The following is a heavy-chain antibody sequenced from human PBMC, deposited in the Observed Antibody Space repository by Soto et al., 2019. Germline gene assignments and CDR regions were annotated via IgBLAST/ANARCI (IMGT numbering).Heavy chain of an antibody. J-gene: IGHJ4*02. CDR2: IYYSGST. CDR1: GGSISSGGYY. V-gene: IGHV4-31*03. CDR3: ARSSHSTVTPFDY. D-gene: IGHD4-17*01. Sequence: QVQLQEWGPGLVKPSQTLSLTCTVSGGSISSGGYYWSWIRQHPGKGLEWIGYIYYSGSTYYNPSLKGRVTISVDTSKNQFSLKLSSVTAADTAVYYCARSSHSTVTPFDYWGQGTLVTVSS.